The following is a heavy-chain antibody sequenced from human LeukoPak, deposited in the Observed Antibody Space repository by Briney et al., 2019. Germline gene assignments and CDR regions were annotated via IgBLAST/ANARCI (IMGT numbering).Heavy chain of an antibody. D-gene: IGHD3-16*02. CDR1: GGSFSGYY. CDR3: ARAYDYVWGSYRSAPFDY. CDR2: ISSSSSYT. Sequence: LSLTCAVYGGSFSGYYWSWIRQAPGKGLEWVSYISSSSSYTNYADSVKGRFTISRDNAKNSLYLQMNSLRAEDTAVYYCARAYDYVWGSYRSAPFDYWGQGTLVTVSS. J-gene: IGHJ4*02. V-gene: IGHV3-11*06.